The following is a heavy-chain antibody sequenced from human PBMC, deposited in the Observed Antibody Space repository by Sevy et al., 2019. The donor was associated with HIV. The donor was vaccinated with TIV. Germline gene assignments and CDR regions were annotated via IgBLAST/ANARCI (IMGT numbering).Heavy chain of an antibody. J-gene: IGHJ6*02. D-gene: IGHD6-19*01. CDR3: ARLGSSGWAGMDV. Sequence: GGSLRLSCVASGFTFSTYSMNWVRQAPGKGLEWVSSIGGLSNYIYYSDPVRGRFTISRDNAKNSLYRQMNSLRAEDTALYYCARLGSSGWAGMDVWGQGTTVTVSS. CDR2: IGGLSNYI. V-gene: IGHV3-21*01. CDR1: GFTFSTYS.